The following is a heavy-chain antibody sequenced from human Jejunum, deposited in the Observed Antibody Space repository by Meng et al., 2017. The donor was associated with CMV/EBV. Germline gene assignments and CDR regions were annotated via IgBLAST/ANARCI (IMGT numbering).Heavy chain of an antibody. CDR2: IYYSGST. Sequence: TVSGGSVSSGSYYWSWIRQPPGKGLEWIGYIYYSGSTNYNPSLKSRVTISVDTSKNQFSLKLSSVTAADTAVYYRARGGAVAGIWYWGQGTLVTVSS. D-gene: IGHD6-19*01. CDR3: ARGGAVAGIWY. V-gene: IGHV4-61*01. CDR1: GGSVSSGSYY. J-gene: IGHJ4*02.